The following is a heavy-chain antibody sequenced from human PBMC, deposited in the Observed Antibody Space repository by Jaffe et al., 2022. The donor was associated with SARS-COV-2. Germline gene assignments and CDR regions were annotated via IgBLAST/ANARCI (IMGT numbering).Heavy chain of an antibody. CDR3: ARWGDSSGYYDN. D-gene: IGHD3-22*01. CDR2: IYYSGST. CDR1: GGSISSYY. J-gene: IGHJ4*02. V-gene: IGHV4-59*01. Sequence: QVQLQESGPGLVKPSETLSLTCTVSGGSISSYYWSWIRQPPGKGLEWIGYIYYSGSTNYNPSLKSRVTISVDTSKNQFSLKLSSVTAADTAVYYCARWGDSSGYYDNWGQGTLVTVSS.